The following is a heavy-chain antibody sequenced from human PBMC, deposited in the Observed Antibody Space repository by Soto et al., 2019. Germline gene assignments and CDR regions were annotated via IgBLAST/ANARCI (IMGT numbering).Heavy chain of an antibody. V-gene: IGHV6-1*01. CDR3: ARWFGSSRKLDY. D-gene: IGHD6-13*01. CDR1: GDSVPSNSAA. CDR2: TYYRSKWYN. J-gene: IGHJ4*02. Sequence: QTLSLTCAISGDSVPSNSAALNWIRQSPSRGLEWLGRTYYRSKWYNDYAVSVKSRITINPDTSKNQFSLQLNSVTPEDTAVYYCARWFGSSRKLDYWGQGTLVTVSS.